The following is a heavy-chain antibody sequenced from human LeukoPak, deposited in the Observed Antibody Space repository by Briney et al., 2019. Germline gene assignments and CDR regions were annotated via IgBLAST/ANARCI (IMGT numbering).Heavy chain of an antibody. J-gene: IGHJ4*02. CDR1: GTTFSRSA. CDR3: ARDDGSATMGFDS. Sequence: SVRVSCKASGTTFSRSAISWVRQAPGQGLEWMGGVIPILGTTNYAQKFRDRVSITTDESTSTAYMEVTSLRSVDTAVYYCARDDGSATMGFDSWGQGTLVSVSS. D-gene: IGHD1-26*01. CDR2: VIPILGTT. V-gene: IGHV1-69*05.